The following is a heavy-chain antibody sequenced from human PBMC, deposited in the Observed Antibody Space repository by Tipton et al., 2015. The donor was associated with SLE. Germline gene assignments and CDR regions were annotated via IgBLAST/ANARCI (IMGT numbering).Heavy chain of an antibody. CDR2: ISGSTSSGTSNYI. V-gene: IGHV3-21*01. CDR3: VKEGGHYDLSGNYSTQYYVDT. J-gene: IGHJ4*02. CDR1: GFRFSDYN. Sequence: SLRLSCAASGFRFSDYNMNWVRLAPGTGLEWVSAISGSTSSGTSNYIYYANSLRGRFTISRDNAKNSLYLQMNGLRPEDTALYYGVKEGGHYDLSGNYSTQYYVDTGGQGTLVTVSS. D-gene: IGHD3-22*01.